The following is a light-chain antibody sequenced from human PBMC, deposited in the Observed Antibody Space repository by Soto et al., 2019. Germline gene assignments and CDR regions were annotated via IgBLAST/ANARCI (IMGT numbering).Light chain of an antibody. CDR3: QQSENSRRTT. V-gene: IGKV1-39*01. CDR2: ATS. CDR1: QTISSS. Sequence: DIQMTQSPSSLSASVGDRVTITCRASQTISSSVNWYQQTPGKAPRLLIYATSSLQSGVPSRFRGSRSGTDFSPTSTSLQPENFATYDYQQSENSRRTTFGGGTKVDIK. J-gene: IGKJ4*01.